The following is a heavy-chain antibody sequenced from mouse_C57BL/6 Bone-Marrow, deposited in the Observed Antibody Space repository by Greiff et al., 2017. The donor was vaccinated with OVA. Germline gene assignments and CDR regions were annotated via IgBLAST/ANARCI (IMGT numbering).Heavy chain of an antibody. J-gene: IGHJ3*01. Sequence: VQLQQPGAELVKPGASVKLSCKASGYTFTSFCMHWVKQRPGQGLEWIGMIHPNSGSTNYNEKFKSKATLTVDKSSSTAYMQLSSLTSEDSAVYDGARRDYGSRAWFAYWGQGTLVTVSA. V-gene: IGHV1-64*01. CDR3: ARRDYGSRAWFAY. CDR1: GYTFTSFC. D-gene: IGHD1-1*01. CDR2: IHPNSGST.